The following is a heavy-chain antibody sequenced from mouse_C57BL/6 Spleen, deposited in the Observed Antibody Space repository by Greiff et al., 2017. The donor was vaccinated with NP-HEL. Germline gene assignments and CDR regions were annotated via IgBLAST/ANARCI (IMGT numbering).Heavy chain of an antibody. CDR2: IYPGDGDT. CDR1: GYAFSSSW. V-gene: IGHV1-82*01. Sequence: VKLMESGPELVKPGASVKISCKASGYAFSSSWMNWVKQRPGKGLEWIGRIYPGDGDTNYNGKFKGKATLTADKSSSTAYMQLSSLTSEGSAVYFCARWYYGGGGYFDVWGTGTTVTVSS. D-gene: IGHD1-1*01. CDR3: ARWYYGGGGYFDV. J-gene: IGHJ1*03.